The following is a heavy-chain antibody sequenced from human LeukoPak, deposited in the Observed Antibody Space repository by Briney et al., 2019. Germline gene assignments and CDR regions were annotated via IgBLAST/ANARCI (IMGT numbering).Heavy chain of an antibody. CDR3: AKREYYYGSGSSYYFDS. Sequence: GSLRLSCAASGVTFSSHVMSWFRQAPGKGLQWGSTVSGGGDSTYYADSVKGRFSISRDNSKNTLYLQMNSLRAEDTAVYYCAKREYYYGSGSSYYFDSWGQGTLVTVSS. CDR1: GVTFSSHV. V-gene: IGHV3-23*01. D-gene: IGHD3-10*01. J-gene: IGHJ4*02. CDR2: VSGGGDST.